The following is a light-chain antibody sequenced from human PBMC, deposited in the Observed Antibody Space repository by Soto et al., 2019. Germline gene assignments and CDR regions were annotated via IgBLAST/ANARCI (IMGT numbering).Light chain of an antibody. CDR2: DVS. J-gene: IGLJ2*01. CDR3: CSYAGSDVV. CDR1: SSDVGGYNY. Sequence: QSVLTQPRSVSGSPGQSVTISCTGTSSDVGGYNYVSWYQQHPGKAPKLMIYDVSKRPSGVPDRFSGSKSGNTASLTISGLQAEDEADYYCCSYAGSDVVFGGGTKVTV. V-gene: IGLV2-11*01.